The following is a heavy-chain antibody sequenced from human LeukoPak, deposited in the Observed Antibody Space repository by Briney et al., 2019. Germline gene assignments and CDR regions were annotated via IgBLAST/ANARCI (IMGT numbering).Heavy chain of an antibody. Sequence: PSETLSLTCTVSGGSISSYYWSWIRQPPGKGLEWIGYIYSSGSTNYNPSLKSRVTISVDTSKNQFSLKLSSVTAADTAVYYCARHSYSSGWYYFDYWGQGTLVTVSS. CDR2: IYSSGST. D-gene: IGHD6-19*01. V-gene: IGHV4-59*08. J-gene: IGHJ4*02. CDR3: ARHSYSSGWYYFDY. CDR1: GGSISSYY.